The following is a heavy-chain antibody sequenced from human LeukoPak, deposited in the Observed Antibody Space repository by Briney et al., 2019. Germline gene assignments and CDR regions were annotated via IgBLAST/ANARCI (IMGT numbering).Heavy chain of an antibody. V-gene: IGHV3-48*03. Sequence: GGSLRLSCAASGVTFSSYEMNWVRQAPGKGLEWGSYISSSGRTIYYADSVKGRFTISRDNAKNSLYMQMNRLRAEDTAVYYCARDPDITMVRAVVDGMDVWGQGTTVTVSS. CDR1: GVTFSSYE. D-gene: IGHD3-10*01. J-gene: IGHJ6*02. CDR2: ISSSGRTI. CDR3: ARDPDITMVRAVVDGMDV.